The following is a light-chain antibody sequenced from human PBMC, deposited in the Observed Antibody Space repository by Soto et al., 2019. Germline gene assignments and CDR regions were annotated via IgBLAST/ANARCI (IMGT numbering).Light chain of an antibody. J-gene: IGKJ1*01. Sequence: EIVLTQSPATLSLSPGERATLSCRASQSVSSYLLWYQQKPGQAPRLLIYDASNRATGIPARFSGSGSGTDFTLTISSLEPEDFAVYYCQQRGRWPRTFGQGTKLEIK. V-gene: IGKV3-11*01. CDR2: DAS. CDR1: QSVSSY. CDR3: QQRGRWPRT.